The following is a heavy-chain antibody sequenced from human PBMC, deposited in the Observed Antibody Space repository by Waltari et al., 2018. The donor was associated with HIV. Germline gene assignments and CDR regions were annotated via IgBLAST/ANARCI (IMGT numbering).Heavy chain of an antibody. V-gene: IGHV3-74*01. D-gene: IGHD3-9*01. Sequence: EVQLVESGGGLVQPGGSLRLSCAASGFTFSSYWMHCVRQAPGKGLVWGSRIKSDGTITTYADSVKGRFTISRDNAKNTLFLQMNSLRAEDAAIYYCARDLVVLRYFDWLSTYFDYWGQGTLVTVSS. CDR3: ARDLVVLRYFDWLSTYFDY. CDR1: GFTFSSYW. CDR2: IKSDGTIT. J-gene: IGHJ4*02.